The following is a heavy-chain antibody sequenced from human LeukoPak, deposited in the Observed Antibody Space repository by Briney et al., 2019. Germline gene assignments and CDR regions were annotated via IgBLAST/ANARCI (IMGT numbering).Heavy chain of an antibody. CDR1: GFTFSSYA. Sequence: GGSLRLSCAASGFTFSSYAMNWVRQVPGKGLEWVSAISGSGGSTYYADSVKGRFTISRDNSKSTLYLQMNSLRAEDTALYYCAKDSSYGGPFDYWGQGTLVTVSS. V-gene: IGHV3-23*01. D-gene: IGHD5-12*01. CDR2: ISGSGGST. J-gene: IGHJ4*02. CDR3: AKDSSYGGPFDY.